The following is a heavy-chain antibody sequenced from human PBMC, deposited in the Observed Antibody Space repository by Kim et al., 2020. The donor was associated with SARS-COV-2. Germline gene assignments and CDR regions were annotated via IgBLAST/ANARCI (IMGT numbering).Heavy chain of an antibody. CDR2: IYYSGST. Sequence: SETLSLTCTVSGGSISSSSYYWGWIRQPPGKGLEWIGSIYYSGSTYYNPSLKSRVTISVDTSKNQFSLKLSSVTAADTAVYYCASDSGYDYLRHDYWGQGTLVTVSS. D-gene: IGHD5-12*01. CDR1: GGSISSSSYY. CDR3: ASDSGYDYLRHDY. J-gene: IGHJ4*02. V-gene: IGHV4-39*01.